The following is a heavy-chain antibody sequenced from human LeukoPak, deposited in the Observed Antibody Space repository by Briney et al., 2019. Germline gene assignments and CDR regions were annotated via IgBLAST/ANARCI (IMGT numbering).Heavy chain of an antibody. J-gene: IGHJ6*03. CDR3: ARDSNRRDGLSLYYYYYMDV. CDR2: INPSGGST. CDR1: GYTFTSYY. Sequence: ASVKVSYKASGYTFTSYYMHWVRQAPGQGLEWMGIINPSGGSTSYAQKFQGRVTMTRDMSTSTVYMELSSLRSEDTAVYYCARDSNRRDGLSLYYYYYMDVWGKGTTVTVSS. D-gene: IGHD5-24*01. V-gene: IGHV1-46*01.